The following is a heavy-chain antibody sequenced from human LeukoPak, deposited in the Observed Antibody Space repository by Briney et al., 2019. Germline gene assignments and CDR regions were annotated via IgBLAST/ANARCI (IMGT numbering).Heavy chain of an antibody. D-gene: IGHD5-18*01. Sequence: GESLKISGKGSGYSFTSYWIGWVRQMPGKVLEWMGIIYPGDSDTRYSPSFQGQVTITADNTISTAYLQWSSLMASDTAVYYCARLVDTAMIDYWGQGTLVTVSS. CDR2: IYPGDSDT. J-gene: IGHJ4*02. CDR3: ARLVDTAMIDY. V-gene: IGHV5-51*01. CDR1: GYSFTSYW.